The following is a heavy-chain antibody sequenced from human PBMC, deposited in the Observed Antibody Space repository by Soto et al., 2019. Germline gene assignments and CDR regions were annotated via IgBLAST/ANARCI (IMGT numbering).Heavy chain of an antibody. D-gene: IGHD2-21*02. CDR1: GGTFSSYA. J-gene: IGHJ6*02. Sequence: QVQLVQSGAEVKKPGSSVKVSCKASGGTFSSYAISWVRQAPGQGLEWMGGIIPMFGTAKYAQSFQGRVTITADESTRTAYMELSSPRSEDTAMYYCARTVVVTAIIYQYHGMDAWGQGTTVTVSS. CDR3: ARTVVVTAIIYQYHGMDA. CDR2: IIPMFGTA. V-gene: IGHV1-69*12.